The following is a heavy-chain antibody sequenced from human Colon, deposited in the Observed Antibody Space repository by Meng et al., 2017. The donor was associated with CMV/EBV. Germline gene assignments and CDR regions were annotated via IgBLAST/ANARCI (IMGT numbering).Heavy chain of an antibody. J-gene: IGHJ4*02. CDR2: VYYSGST. CDR1: GGSINDYY. Sequence: GSLRLSCSVSGGSINDYYWAWIRQPPGKGLEWLGCVYYSGSTKYNPSLQSRVTISVDRSRNQFSLKLRSVTAADTAVYYCARAPIGTSGWYSLWGQGTLVTVSS. D-gene: IGHD6-19*01. V-gene: IGHV4-59*01. CDR3: ARAPIGTSGWYSL.